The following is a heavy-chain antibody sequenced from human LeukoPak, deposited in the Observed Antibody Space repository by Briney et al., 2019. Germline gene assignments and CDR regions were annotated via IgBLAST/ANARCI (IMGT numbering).Heavy chain of an antibody. V-gene: IGHV3-9*01. CDR1: GFTFDDYV. J-gene: IGHJ4*02. D-gene: IGHD6-13*01. CDR2: ISWNSASV. Sequence: GGSLRLSCEASGFTFDDYVMHWVRQAPGKGLEWVSTISWNSASVGYVDSVKGRFTISRDNAKKTLYLQMNSLRPEDTALYYCAKDYGYSSSWYDYWGQGTLVTVSS. CDR3: AKDYGYSSSWYDY.